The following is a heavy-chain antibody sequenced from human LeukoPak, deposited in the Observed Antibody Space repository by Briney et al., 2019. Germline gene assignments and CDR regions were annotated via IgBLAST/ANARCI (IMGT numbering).Heavy chain of an antibody. Sequence: PGGSLRLSCAASGFTFSSYAMHWVRQAPGKGLEWVAVISYDGSNKYYADSVKGRFTISRDNSKNTLYLQMNSLRAEDTAVYFCARDQRWLGTPGYFDYWGQGTLVTVSS. CDR3: ARDQRWLGTPGYFDY. CDR1: GFTFSSYA. D-gene: IGHD6-19*01. J-gene: IGHJ4*02. CDR2: ISYDGSNK. V-gene: IGHV3-30-3*01.